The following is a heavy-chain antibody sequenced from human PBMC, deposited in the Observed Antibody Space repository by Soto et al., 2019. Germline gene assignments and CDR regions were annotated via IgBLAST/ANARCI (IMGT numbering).Heavy chain of an antibody. CDR1: GFTFSSYA. Sequence: PGGSLRLSCAASGFTFSSYAMHWVRQAPGKGLEWVAVISYDGSNKYYADSVKGRFTISRDNSKNTLYLQMNSLRAEDTAVYYCARDSPLGNWYRYYYYGMDVWGQGTTVTVSS. D-gene: IGHD6-13*01. J-gene: IGHJ6*02. CDR3: ARDSPLGNWYRYYYYGMDV. V-gene: IGHV3-30-3*01. CDR2: ISYDGSNK.